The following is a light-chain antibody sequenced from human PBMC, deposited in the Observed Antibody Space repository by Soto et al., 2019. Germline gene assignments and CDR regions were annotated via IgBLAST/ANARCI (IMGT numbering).Light chain of an antibody. Sequence: EIVLTQSPGTLSLSPGERATLSCRASQGVNSNSLAWYQQKPGQAPRLLMYAAANRATGIPDRFSGSGSGTDFTLTISRLEPEDIAVYYCQQRSNWRVTFGGGTKVEIK. V-gene: IGKV3D-20*02. CDR2: AAA. J-gene: IGKJ4*01. CDR1: QGVNSNS. CDR3: QQRSNWRVT.